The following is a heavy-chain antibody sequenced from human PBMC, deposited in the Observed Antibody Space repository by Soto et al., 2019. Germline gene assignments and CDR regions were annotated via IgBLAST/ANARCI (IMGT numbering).Heavy chain of an antibody. CDR3: VRGVHLTAADAFDV. CDR2: TYAGDSDS. V-gene: IGHV5-51*01. J-gene: IGHJ3*01. D-gene: IGHD1-1*01. Sequence: PGESLKISCKGYGYSFTTYWIGWVRQIPGKGLEWMGITYAGDSDSRYSPSFQGQVTISVDKSISTAYLQWSSLKASDTAMYYCVRGVHLTAADAFDVWGQGTMVTVSS. CDR1: GYSFTTYW.